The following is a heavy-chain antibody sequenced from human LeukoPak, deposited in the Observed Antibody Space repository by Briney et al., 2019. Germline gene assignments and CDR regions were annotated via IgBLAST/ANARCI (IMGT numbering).Heavy chain of an antibody. J-gene: IGHJ1*01. V-gene: IGHV1-2*02. CDR2: INPNSGGT. Sequence: GASVTVSFKASGYTFTGYYMHWVRQAPGQGLEWMGWINPNSGGTNYAQKFQGRVTMTRDTSISTAYMELSRLRSEDTAVYYCARRSSSWQWLFPWGQGTLVTVSS. CDR3: ARRSSSWQWLFP. CDR1: GYTFTGYY. D-gene: IGHD6-19*01.